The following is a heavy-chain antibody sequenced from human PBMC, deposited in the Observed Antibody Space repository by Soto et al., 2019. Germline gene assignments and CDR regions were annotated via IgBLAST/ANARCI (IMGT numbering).Heavy chain of an antibody. CDR1: GGSLSSGDYY. Sequence: TSETLSVTCTVSGGSLSSGDYYWSWIRQPPGKGLEWIGYIYYSGSTYYNPSLKSRVTISVDTSKNQFSLKLSSVTAADTAVYYCARARGARYFDYWGQGTLVTVSS. J-gene: IGHJ4*02. CDR3: ARARGARYFDY. D-gene: IGHD2-15*01. CDR2: IYYSGST. V-gene: IGHV4-30-4*01.